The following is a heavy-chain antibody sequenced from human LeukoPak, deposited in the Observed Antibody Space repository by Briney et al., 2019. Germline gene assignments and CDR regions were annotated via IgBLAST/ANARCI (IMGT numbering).Heavy chain of an antibody. Sequence: GGSLRLSCAASGFTFSSYSMNWVCQAPGKGLEWVSSISSSSSYIYYADSVKGRFTISRDNAKNSLYLQMNSLRAEDTAVYYCARDYYGSGNMDVWGKGTTVTVSS. CDR3: ARDYYGSGNMDV. V-gene: IGHV3-21*01. CDR2: ISSSSSYI. J-gene: IGHJ6*03. CDR1: GFTFSSYS. D-gene: IGHD3-10*01.